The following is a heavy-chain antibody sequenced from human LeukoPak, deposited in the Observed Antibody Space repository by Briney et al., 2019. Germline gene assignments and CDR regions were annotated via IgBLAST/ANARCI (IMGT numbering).Heavy chain of an antibody. J-gene: IGHJ6*03. D-gene: IGHD2-15*01. CDR2: ISSSSSTI. CDR1: GFTFSSYS. CDR3: AKNGDRGAYCSGGTCYPYYYYYMDV. V-gene: IGHV3-48*01. Sequence: SGGSLRLSCAASGFTFSSYSMNWVRQAPGKGLEWVSYISSSSSTIYYADSVRGRFTISRDNSRNTLYLQMNSLRAEDTAIYYCAKNGDRGAYCSGGTCYPYYYYYMDVWGKGTTVTISS.